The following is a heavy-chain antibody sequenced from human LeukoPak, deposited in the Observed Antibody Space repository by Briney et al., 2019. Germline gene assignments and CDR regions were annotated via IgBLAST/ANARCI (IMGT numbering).Heavy chain of an antibody. CDR1: GGSFSGYY. CDR2: INHSGST. D-gene: IGHD3-22*01. J-gene: IGHJ5*02. Sequence: SETLSLTCAVYGGSFSGYYWSWIRQPPGKGLEWIGEINHSGSTNYNPSLKSRVTISVDTSTNQFSLKLSSVTAADTAVYYCARVRVSYYDSSGYRAWGQGTPVTVSS. V-gene: IGHV4-34*01. CDR3: ARVRVSYYDSSGYRA.